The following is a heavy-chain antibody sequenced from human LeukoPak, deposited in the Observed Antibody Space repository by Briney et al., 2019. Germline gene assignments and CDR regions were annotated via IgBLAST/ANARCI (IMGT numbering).Heavy chain of an antibody. V-gene: IGHV4-34*01. CDR2: INHSGST. D-gene: IGHD1-1*01. Sequence: SETLSLTCAVYGGSFSGYYWSWIRQPPGKGLEWIGEINHSGSTYYNPSLKSRVTISVDRSKNQFSLKLSSVTAADTAVYYCARDMERLFDYWGQGTLVTVSS. CDR3: ARDMERLFDY. J-gene: IGHJ4*02. CDR1: GGSFSGYY.